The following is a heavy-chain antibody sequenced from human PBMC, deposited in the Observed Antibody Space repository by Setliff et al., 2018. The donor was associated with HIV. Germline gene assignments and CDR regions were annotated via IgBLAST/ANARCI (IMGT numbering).Heavy chain of an antibody. Sequence: ASVKVSCKTFGYRFTDFYVNWVRQAPGQGLEWMGWINPKSGATKNAQKFQGRVTMTRDTSISTVYMELSSLRSNDTAVYYCARIGSGSYPYDYWGQGTLVTVSS. CDR2: INPKSGAT. CDR1: GYRFTDFY. D-gene: IGHD3-10*01. J-gene: IGHJ4*02. V-gene: IGHV1-2*02. CDR3: ARIGSGSYPYDY.